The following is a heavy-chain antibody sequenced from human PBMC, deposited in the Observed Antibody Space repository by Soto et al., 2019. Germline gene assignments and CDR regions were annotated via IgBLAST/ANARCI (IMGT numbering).Heavy chain of an antibody. CDR1: GYTFTSYG. V-gene: IGHV1-18*01. CDR2: ISAYNGNT. J-gene: IGHJ6*02. Sequence: ASVKVSCKASGYTFTSYGISWVRQAPGRGLEWMGWISAYNGNTNYAQKLQGRVTMTTDTSTSTAYMELRSLRSDDTAVYYCARDSGSSGWGVWYGMDVWGQGTTVTVSS. D-gene: IGHD6-19*01. CDR3: ARDSGSSGWGVWYGMDV.